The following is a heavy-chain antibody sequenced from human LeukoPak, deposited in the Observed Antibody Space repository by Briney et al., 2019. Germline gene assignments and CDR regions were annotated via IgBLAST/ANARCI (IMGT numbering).Heavy chain of an antibody. J-gene: IGHJ3*01. CDR1: GFSFRGCW. Sequence: PGGSLRLSCAASGFSFRGCWMHWVRQAPGKELVWVSRINGDGSTTNYADSVRGRFTISRDNAKNTLYLQMNSLRADDSAVYFCASLVGGYYPPVEAFDVWGQGTMVTVSS. CDR3: ASLVGGYYPPVEAFDV. V-gene: IGHV3-74*01. D-gene: IGHD3-3*01. CDR2: INGDGSTT.